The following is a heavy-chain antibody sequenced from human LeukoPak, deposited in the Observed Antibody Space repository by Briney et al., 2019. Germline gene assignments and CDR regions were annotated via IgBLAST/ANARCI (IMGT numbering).Heavy chain of an antibody. J-gene: IGHJ4*02. V-gene: IGHV4-38-2*01. CDR2: IYHTGST. Sequence: SETLSLTCSVSGYSFTSGHYGGWIRQPPGKGLEWIGDIYHTGSTNYNPSLKSRVTISVDTSKYQFSLKLSSVAAADTAVYYCARYCSSTTCILRGFDYWGQGTLVTVSS. CDR3: ARYCSSTTCILRGFDY. D-gene: IGHD2-2*01. CDR1: GYSFTSGHY.